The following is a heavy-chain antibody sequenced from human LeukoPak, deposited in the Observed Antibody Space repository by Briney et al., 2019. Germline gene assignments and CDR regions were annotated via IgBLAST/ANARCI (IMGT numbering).Heavy chain of an antibody. D-gene: IGHD2-15*01. V-gene: IGHV1-69*10. Sequence: SVKVSCKASGGTFSSYAISWVRQAPGQGLEWMGGIIPILGIANYAQKFQGRVTITADKSTSTAYMELSSLRSEDTAVYYCARDTSHYCSGGSCYLNWFDPWGQGTLVTVSS. J-gene: IGHJ5*02. CDR2: IIPILGIA. CDR1: GGTFSSYA. CDR3: ARDTSHYCSGGSCYLNWFDP.